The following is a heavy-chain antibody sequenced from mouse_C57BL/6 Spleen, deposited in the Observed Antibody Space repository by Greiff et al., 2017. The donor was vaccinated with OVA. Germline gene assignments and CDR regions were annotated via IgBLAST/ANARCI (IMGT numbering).Heavy chain of an antibody. CDR2: ISDGGSYT. Sequence: DVKLQESGGGLVKPGGSLKLSCAASGFTFSSYAMSWVRQTPEKRLEWVATISDGGSYTYYPDNVKGRFTISRDNAKNNLYLQMSHLKSEDTAMYYCARDYYGSSYLFDYWGQGTTLTVSS. CDR1: GFTFSSYA. J-gene: IGHJ2*01. V-gene: IGHV5-4*01. CDR3: ARDYYGSSYLFDY. D-gene: IGHD1-1*01.